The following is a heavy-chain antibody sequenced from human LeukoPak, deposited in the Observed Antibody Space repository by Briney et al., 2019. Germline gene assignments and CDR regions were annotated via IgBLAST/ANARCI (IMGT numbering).Heavy chain of an antibody. CDR2: ISSSSSYI. V-gene: IGHV3-21*01. CDR3: ARVTRAAGFDY. J-gene: IGHJ4*02. D-gene: IGHD6-13*01. Sequence: TGGSLRLSCAASGFTFSSYSMNWVRQAPGKVLEWVSSISSSSSYIYYADSVKGRFTISRDNAKNSLYLQMNSLRAEDTAVYYCARVTRAAGFDYWGQGTLVTVSS. CDR1: GFTFSSYS.